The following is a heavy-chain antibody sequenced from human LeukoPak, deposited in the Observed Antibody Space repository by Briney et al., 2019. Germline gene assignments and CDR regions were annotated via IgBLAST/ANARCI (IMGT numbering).Heavy chain of an antibody. CDR2: ISGSGGST. Sequence: PGGSLRLSCAASGFTFSSYAMSWVRQAPGKGLEWFSAISGSGGSTYYADSVKGRFTISRDNSKNTLYLQMNSLRAEDTAVYYCAKGYGDYPYYFDYWGQGTLVTVSS. D-gene: IGHD4-17*01. V-gene: IGHV3-23*01. J-gene: IGHJ4*02. CDR3: AKGYGDYPYYFDY. CDR1: GFTFSSYA.